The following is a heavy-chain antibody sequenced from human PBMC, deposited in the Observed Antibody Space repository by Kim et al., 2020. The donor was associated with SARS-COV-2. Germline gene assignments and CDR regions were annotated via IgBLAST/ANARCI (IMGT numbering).Heavy chain of an antibody. J-gene: IGHJ4*01. CDR2: IDPRDSYT. D-gene: IGHD3-9*01. V-gene: IGHV5-10-1*01. Sequence: GESLKISCKTSGYSFVSYWITWVHQMPGKGLEWVGRIDPRDSYTSFSPSFQGHVTISADKSTSTAFLQWGSLQASDSALYYCVRVPKDYNSITGYVEHWGQGTHITVSS. CDR3: VRVPKDYNSITGYVEH. CDR1: GYSFVSYW.